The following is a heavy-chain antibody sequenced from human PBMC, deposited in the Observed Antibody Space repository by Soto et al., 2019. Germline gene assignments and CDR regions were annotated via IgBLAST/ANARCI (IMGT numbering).Heavy chain of an antibody. CDR2: INPILGIP. V-gene: IGHV1-69*01. CDR1: GATYSNSA. CDR3: ARGGVDVVATSAFDY. J-gene: IGHJ4*02. Sequence: QVQLVQSGAEVKKPGSSVKVSCKASGATYSNSAISWVRQAPGQGLEWMGGINPILGIPDYAHKFQGRVTITADESTNTVYMDLGSLRSEDTELYFCARGGVDVVATSAFDYWGQGTLVTVSS. D-gene: IGHD5-12*01.